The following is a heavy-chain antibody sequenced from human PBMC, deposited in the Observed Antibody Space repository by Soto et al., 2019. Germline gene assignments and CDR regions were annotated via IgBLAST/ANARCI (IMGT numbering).Heavy chain of an antibody. D-gene: IGHD3-3*01. CDR3: AKGWSIFGVVSDAFDI. V-gene: IGHV3-30*18. CDR2: ISYDGSNK. Sequence: PGGSLRLSCAASGFTLSSYGMHWVRQAPGKGLEWVAVISYDGSNKYYADSVKGRFTISRDNSKNTLYLQMNSLRAEDTAVYYCAKGWSIFGVVSDAFDIWGQGTMVTVSS. J-gene: IGHJ3*02. CDR1: GFTLSSYG.